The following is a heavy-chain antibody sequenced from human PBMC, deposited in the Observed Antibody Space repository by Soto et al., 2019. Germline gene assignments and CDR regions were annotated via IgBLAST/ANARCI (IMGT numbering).Heavy chain of an antibody. CDR1: GDSVSSNSW. CDR3: ARAPRGYGMDV. V-gene: IGHV4-4*02. CDR2: IHHSGST. Sequence: QVQLQESGPRLVKPSGTLSLTCTVSGDSVSSNSWWSWVRQPRGKGLEWIGEIHHSGSTNYNSSLPSLVSISIDKSQNQCSLMLYSVTAADAAVFYCARAPRGYGMDVCGQGTKVSVSS. J-gene: IGHJ6*02.